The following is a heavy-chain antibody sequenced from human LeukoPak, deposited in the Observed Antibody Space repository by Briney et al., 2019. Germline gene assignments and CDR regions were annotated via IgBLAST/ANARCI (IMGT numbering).Heavy chain of an antibody. Sequence: ESGPTLVKPTQTLTLTCTFSGFSLRNTGVAVAWIRQPPGKALEWLAVSYWNTDKSYSPSLKSRLTISKDTSKNQVVLIMTNMDPLGTATYYCAHKGRGSGSYTMWGQGTLVTVSS. CDR3: AHKGRGSGSYTM. V-gene: IGHV2-5*01. CDR2: SYWNTDK. D-gene: IGHD3-10*01. J-gene: IGHJ4*02. CDR1: GFSLRNTGVA.